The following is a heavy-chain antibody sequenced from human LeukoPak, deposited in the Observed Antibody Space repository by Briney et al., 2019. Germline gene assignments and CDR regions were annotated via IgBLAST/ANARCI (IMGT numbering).Heavy chain of an antibody. CDR1: GYTFTGYY. CDR3: ARAVYSSSWENFDY. Sequence: ASVKVSCKASGYTFTGYYMLWVRQAPGQGLEWMGWINPNSGGTNYAQKFQGRVTMTRDTSISTAYMELSRLRSDDTAVYYCARAVYSSSWENFDYWGQGTLVTVSS. D-gene: IGHD6-13*01. CDR2: INPNSGGT. J-gene: IGHJ4*02. V-gene: IGHV1-2*02.